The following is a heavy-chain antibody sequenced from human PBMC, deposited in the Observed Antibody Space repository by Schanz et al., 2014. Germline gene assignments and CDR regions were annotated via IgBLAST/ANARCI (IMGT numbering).Heavy chain of an antibody. CDR3: AMGLCRSSSCKTFGGFHFQP. D-gene: IGHD2-2*01. Sequence: EVRLVESGGDLVQPGGSLRLSCAASGFTFSSYWMSWVRQAPGKGLEWVANIKEDGSEKYYADSVKGRFTISRDNAKTAMSLQMNGLRAEDTAVYYCAMGLCRSSSCKTFGGFHFQPWGQGALVTVSS. CDR2: IKEDGSEK. CDR1: GFTFSSYW. V-gene: IGHV3-7*01. J-gene: IGHJ1*01.